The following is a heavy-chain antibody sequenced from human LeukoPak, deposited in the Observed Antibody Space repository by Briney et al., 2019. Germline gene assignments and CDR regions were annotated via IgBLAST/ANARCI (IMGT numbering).Heavy chain of an antibody. V-gene: IGHV4-34*01. CDR1: GGSFSGYY. J-gene: IGHJ6*02. Sequence: SETLSLTCAVYGGSFSGYYWNWIRQPPGKGLEWIGEIKDSGSTNYNPPLKSRVTISVDTSKNQFSPKLSSVTAADTAVYYCATSNSGSYYYGMDVWGQGTTVTVSS. CDR3: ATSNSGSYYYGMDV. D-gene: IGHD4-11*01. CDR2: IKDSGST.